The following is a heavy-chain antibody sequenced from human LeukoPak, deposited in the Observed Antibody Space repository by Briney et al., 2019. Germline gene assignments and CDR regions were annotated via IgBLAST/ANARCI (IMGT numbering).Heavy chain of an antibody. J-gene: IGHJ6*02. Sequence: GGSLRLSCAASGLTFSSYAMHWVRQAPGKGLEWVAVISYEGSNKYYADSVKGRITISRDNSKNTLYLQMNSLRAEDTAVYYCARSLAVAGSGMDVWGQGTTVIVSS. CDR3: ARSLAVAGSGMDV. CDR1: GLTFSSYA. CDR2: ISYEGSNK. V-gene: IGHV3-30-3*01. D-gene: IGHD6-19*01.